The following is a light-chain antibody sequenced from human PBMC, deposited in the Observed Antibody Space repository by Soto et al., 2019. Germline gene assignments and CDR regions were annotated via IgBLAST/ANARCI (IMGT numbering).Light chain of an antibody. CDR1: SGSIASNY. CDR3: QSYDSSTVV. CDR2: EDK. V-gene: IGLV6-57*04. J-gene: IGLJ2*01. Sequence: NFMLTQPHSVSESPGKTVTISCTRSSGSIASNYVQWYQQRPGSAPTTVIYEDKQRPSGVPDRFSGSTDGSSNSASLTISGLQTEDEGDYYCQSYDSSTVVFGGGTKLPS.